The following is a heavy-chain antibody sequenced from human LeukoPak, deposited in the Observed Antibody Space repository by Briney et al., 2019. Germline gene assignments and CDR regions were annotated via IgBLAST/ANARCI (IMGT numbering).Heavy chain of an antibody. CDR2: IYPGDSDT. Sequence: KRGESLKISCKGSGYSFTSYWIGWVRQMPGKGLEWMGIIYPGDSDTRYSPSFQGQVTISADKSISTAYLQWSSLKASDSAMYYCGRIPAAGSLKGSFDIWGQGTMVTVSS. J-gene: IGHJ3*02. D-gene: IGHD6-13*01. V-gene: IGHV5-51*01. CDR3: GRIPAAGSLKGSFDI. CDR1: GYSFTSYW.